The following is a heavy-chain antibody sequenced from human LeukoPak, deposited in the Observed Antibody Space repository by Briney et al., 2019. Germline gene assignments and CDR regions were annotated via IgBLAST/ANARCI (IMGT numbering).Heavy chain of an antibody. CDR1: GFTFSSHW. CDR3: ARDEMGAPPIDY. J-gene: IGHJ4*02. D-gene: IGHD1-14*01. CDR2: IRGDGGLF. Sequence: PGGSLRLSCEASGFTFSSHWMHWVRQAPGKGLVWIANIRGDGGLFGYADSVKGRFTISRDNAKNTLYLHMNGLRAEDTAVYYCARDEMGAPPIDYWGQGTLVTVSS. V-gene: IGHV3-74*01.